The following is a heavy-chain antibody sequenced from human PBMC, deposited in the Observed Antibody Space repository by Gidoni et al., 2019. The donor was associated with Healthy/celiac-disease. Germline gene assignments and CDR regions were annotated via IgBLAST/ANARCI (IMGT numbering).Heavy chain of an antibody. CDR2: IYHSGST. V-gene: IGHV4-38-2*02. CDR3: AREGAYCSSTSCYTSLDY. D-gene: IGHD2-2*02. Sequence: QVQLQESGPGLVKPSETLSLTCTVSGYSISSGYYWGWIRQPPGKGLEWIGSIYHSGSTYHNPSLKSRVTISVDTSKNQFSLKLSSVTAADTAVYYCAREGAYCSSTSCYTSLDYWGQGTLVTVSS. CDR1: GYSISSGYY. J-gene: IGHJ4*02.